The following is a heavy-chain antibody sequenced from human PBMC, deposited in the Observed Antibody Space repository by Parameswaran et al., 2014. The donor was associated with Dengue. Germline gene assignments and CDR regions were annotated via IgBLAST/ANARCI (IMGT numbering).Heavy chain of an antibody. J-gene: IGHJ4*02. D-gene: IGHD5-24*01. CDR3: ARLLEMAPIVDF. CDR2: ISSSGNTI. Sequence: VRQAPGKGLEWISYISSSGNTIYYADSVKGRFTISRDNAKNSLSLQMNSLRAEDTAVYYCARLLEMAPIVDFWGQGSLVTVSS. V-gene: IGHV3-11*01.